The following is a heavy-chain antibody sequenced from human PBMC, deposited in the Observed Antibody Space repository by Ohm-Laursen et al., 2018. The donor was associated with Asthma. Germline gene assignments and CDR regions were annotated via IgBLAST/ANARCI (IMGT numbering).Heavy chain of an antibody. CDR2: IYSTGST. J-gene: IGHJ4*02. Sequence: SDTLSLTCTLSGASFSTYYWGWIRQPPGKGLEWIGYIYSTGSTNYNPSLESRVTISIDTSTNQFSLKLSSVTAADTAVYYCARADDYYDSSGSVDYWGQGTLVTVSS. D-gene: IGHD3-22*01. V-gene: IGHV4-59*12. CDR3: ARADDYYDSSGSVDY. CDR1: GASFSTYY.